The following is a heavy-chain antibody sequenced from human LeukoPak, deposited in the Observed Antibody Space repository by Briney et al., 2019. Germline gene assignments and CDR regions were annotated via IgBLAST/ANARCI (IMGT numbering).Heavy chain of an antibody. CDR2: ISSSSSYI. CDR1: GFTFSSYS. CDR3: AKVEMATILYNDYMDV. D-gene: IGHD5-24*01. V-gene: IGHV3-21*01. J-gene: IGHJ6*03. Sequence: PGGSLRLSCAASGFTFSSYSMNWVRQAPGKGLEWVSSISSSSSYIYYADSVKGRFTISRDNAKNSLYLQMNSLRAEDTAVYYCAKVEMATILYNDYMDVWGKGTTVTISS.